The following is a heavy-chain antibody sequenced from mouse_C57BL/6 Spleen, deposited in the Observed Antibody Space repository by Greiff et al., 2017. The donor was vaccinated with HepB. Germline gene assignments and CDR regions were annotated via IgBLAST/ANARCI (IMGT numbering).Heavy chain of an antibody. Sequence: QVQLKQSGAELVRPGASVTLSCKASGYTFTDYEMHWVKQTPVHGLEWIGAIDPETGGTAYNQKFKGKAILTADKSSSTAYMELRSLTSEDSAVYYCTRLWLLRWFAYWGQGTLVTVSA. J-gene: IGHJ3*01. CDR2: IDPETGGT. D-gene: IGHD2-3*01. V-gene: IGHV1-15*01. CDR3: TRLWLLRWFAY. CDR1: GYTFTDYE.